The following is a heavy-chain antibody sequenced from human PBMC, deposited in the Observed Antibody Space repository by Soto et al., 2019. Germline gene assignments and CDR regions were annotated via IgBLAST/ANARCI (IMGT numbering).Heavy chain of an antibody. CDR3: ARDILTGYYKGWNAFDI. CDR2: ISSSSSYI. D-gene: IGHD3-9*01. V-gene: IGHV3-21*01. Sequence: GGSLRLSCAASGFTFSSYSMNWVRQAPGKGLEWVSSISSSSSYIYYADSVKGRFTISRDNAKNSLYLQMNSLRAEDTAVYYCARDILTGYYKGWNAFDIWGQGTMVTVSS. CDR1: GFTFSSYS. J-gene: IGHJ3*02.